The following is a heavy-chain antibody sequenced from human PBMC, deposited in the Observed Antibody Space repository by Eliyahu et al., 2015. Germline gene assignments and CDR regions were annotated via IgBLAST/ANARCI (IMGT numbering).Heavy chain of an antibody. CDR3: ARVVDTAMVFSYYYYMDV. CDR2: ISSSSSTI. V-gene: IGHV3-48*01. Sequence: EVQLVESGGGLVQPGGSLRLSCAXSGFTFXXYSMNWVRQAPGKGLEWVSYISSSSSTIYYADSVKGRFTISRDNAKNSLYLQMNSLRAEDTAVYYCARVVDTAMVFSYYYYMDVWGKGTTVTVSS. J-gene: IGHJ6*03. CDR1: GFTFXXYS. D-gene: IGHD5-18*01.